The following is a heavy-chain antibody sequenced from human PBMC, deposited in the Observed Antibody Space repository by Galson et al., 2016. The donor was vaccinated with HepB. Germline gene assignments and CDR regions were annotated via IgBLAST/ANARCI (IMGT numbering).Heavy chain of an antibody. CDR2: IYYSGST. J-gene: IGHJ3*02. V-gene: IGHV4-59*01. D-gene: IGHD3-10*01. CDR1: GGSISSYY. Sequence: ETLSLTCTVSGGSISSYYWSWLRQPPGKGLEWIGYIYYSGSTNYNPSLKSRVTISVDTSKNQFSLKLSSVTAADTAVYYCARLVRGVRARAFDIWGQGTMVTVSS. CDR3: ARLVRGVRARAFDI.